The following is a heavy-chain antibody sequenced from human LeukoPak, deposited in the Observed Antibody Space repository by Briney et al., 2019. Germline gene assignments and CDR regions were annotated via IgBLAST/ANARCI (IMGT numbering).Heavy chain of an antibody. CDR3: ARDGTPGTTFRFDP. D-gene: IGHD1-1*01. J-gene: IGHJ5*02. CDR1: GYTFSTYP. CDR2: ISGYNGNT. V-gene: IGHV1-18*01. Sequence: VSVKVSCKASGYTFSTYPMNWVRQAPGQGLEWMGWISGYNGNTNYAQKFQARVTMTTDTSTTTAYMELRSLRSDDTAVYYCARDGTPGTTFRFDPWGQGTLVIVSS.